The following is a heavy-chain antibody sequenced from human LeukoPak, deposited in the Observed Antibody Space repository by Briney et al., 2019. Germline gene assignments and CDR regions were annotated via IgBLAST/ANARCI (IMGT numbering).Heavy chain of an antibody. Sequence: PSETLSLTCTVSGVSISSGGYYWSWLRQPPGKGLEWIGYIYHSGSTYYHPSLKSRVTISVDRSKNQFSLKLSSVTAADTAVYYCARDRGRTGAIDYWGQGTLVTVSS. CDR2: IYHSGST. D-gene: IGHD1-7*01. CDR3: ARDRGRTGAIDY. V-gene: IGHV4-30-2*01. J-gene: IGHJ4*02. CDR1: GVSISSGGYY.